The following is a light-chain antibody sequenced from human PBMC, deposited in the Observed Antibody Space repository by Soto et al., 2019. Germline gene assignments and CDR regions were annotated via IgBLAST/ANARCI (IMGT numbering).Light chain of an antibody. V-gene: IGKV1-39*01. Sequence: DIQMTQSPSSLSASVGDRVTITCRASQSISSYLNWYQQKPGKTPRLLIYGATTLQSGVPSRFSGSGSGTDFALTISSLQPEDFATYYCQQLKSYVNFGQGTRLEIK. J-gene: IGKJ5*01. CDR1: QSISSY. CDR2: GAT. CDR3: QQLKSYVN.